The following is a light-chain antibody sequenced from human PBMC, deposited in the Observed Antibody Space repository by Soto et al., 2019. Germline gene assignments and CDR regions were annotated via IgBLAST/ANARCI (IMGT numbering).Light chain of an antibody. J-gene: IGLJ2*01. V-gene: IGLV2-11*01. Sequence: QSALTQPRSVSGSPGQSVTISCTGTSSDVGGFNFVSWYQQHPGKAPKLMIYDVTKRPSGVPDRFSGSKSGNTASLTISVLQTEDEAAYYCCSYAGSYALVVFGGGTK. CDR1: SSDVGGFNF. CDR2: DVT. CDR3: CSYAGSYALVV.